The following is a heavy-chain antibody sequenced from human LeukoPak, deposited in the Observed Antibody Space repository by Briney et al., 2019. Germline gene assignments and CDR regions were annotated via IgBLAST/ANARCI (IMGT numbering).Heavy chain of an antibody. CDR1: GFTFSTYG. CDR3: AKHSSSWHYFDY. CDR2: ISGSGSGT. J-gene: IGHJ4*02. Sequence: GWSLRLSCPGSGFTFSTYGMSWVRQAPGKRLEWVSGISGSGSGTYYADSVKGRFTISRDNSKNTLYLQMNSLSAEDPAVYYCAKHSSSWHYFDYWGQGTLVTVPS. V-gene: IGHV3-23*01. D-gene: IGHD6-13*01.